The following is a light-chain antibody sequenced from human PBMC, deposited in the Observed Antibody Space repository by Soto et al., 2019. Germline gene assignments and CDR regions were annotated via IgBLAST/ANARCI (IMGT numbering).Light chain of an antibody. Sequence: QSALTQPPSASGSPGQSVTISCTGTRSDVGAYKYVSWYQQYPGKAPKLMIYEVTKRPSGVPDRFSGSKSGNTASLTVSGLQAEEEADYYCTSYVGNDIWVFGGGTKVTVL. CDR1: RSDVGAYKY. J-gene: IGLJ3*02. CDR2: EVT. CDR3: TSYVGNDIWV. V-gene: IGLV2-8*01.